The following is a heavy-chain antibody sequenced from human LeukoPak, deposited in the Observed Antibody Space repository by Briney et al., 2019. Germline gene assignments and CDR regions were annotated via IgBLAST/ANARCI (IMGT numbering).Heavy chain of an antibody. D-gene: IGHD3-10*01. J-gene: IGHJ4*02. CDR3: ARDGLAQMVDLDY. CDR2: IHPNNGDT. Sequence: GDSVKVSCKASGYTFSGTGWYLYWLRQAPGQGLECMGWIHPNNGDTAYAQKFEGRVAMTRDTSISTAYMELRRLRPDDTAVYFCARDGLAQMVDLDYWGQGTLVTVSS. V-gene: IGHV1-2*02. CDR1: GYTFSGTGWY.